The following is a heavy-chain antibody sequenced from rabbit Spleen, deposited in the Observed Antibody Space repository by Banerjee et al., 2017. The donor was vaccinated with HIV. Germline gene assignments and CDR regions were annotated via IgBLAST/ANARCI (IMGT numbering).Heavy chain of an antibody. V-gene: IGHV1S40*01. J-gene: IGHJ4*01. Sequence: QSLEESGGDVVKPGASLTLTCTASGVSFSISSYMCWVRQAPGKGLEWIACIDAGNSGFTYSATWAKGRFAISKTSSTTVTLQMTRLTAADTATYFCVREAGYAGYGDGNLWGPGTLVTVS. D-gene: IGHD6-1*01. CDR2: IDAGNSGFT. CDR3: VREAGYAGYGDGNL. CDR1: GVSFSISSY.